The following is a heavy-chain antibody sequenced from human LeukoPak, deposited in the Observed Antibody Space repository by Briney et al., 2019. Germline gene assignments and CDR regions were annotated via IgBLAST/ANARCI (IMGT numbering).Heavy chain of an antibody. CDR3: AKDSRVVVPAAAH. D-gene: IGHD2-2*01. CDR2: VSHDERNI. CDR1: GFSFTTHS. Sequence: GGSLRLSCVTSGFSFTTHSMHWVRQAPGKGLEWMAVVSHDERNILYADSVRGRFTISRDNPMNTLYLQMNTLRAEDTAVYYCAKDSRVVVPAAAHWGQGTLVTVSS. J-gene: IGHJ4*02. V-gene: IGHV3-30-3*02.